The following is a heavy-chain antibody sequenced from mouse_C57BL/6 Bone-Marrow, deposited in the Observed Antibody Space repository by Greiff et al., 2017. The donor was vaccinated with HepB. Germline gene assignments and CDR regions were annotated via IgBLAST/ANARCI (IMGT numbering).Heavy chain of an antibody. Sequence: QVQLQQPGAELVKPGDSVKMTCKASGYTFTSYWITWVKQRPGQGLEWSGDIYPGSGSTNYNEKFKSKATLTVYTSSSTAYMQLSSLTSEDSAVYDCASGWLPHMTWFAYWGQGTLVTVSA. J-gene: IGHJ3*01. V-gene: IGHV1-55*01. CDR3: ASGWLPHMTWFAY. CDR2: IYPGSGST. D-gene: IGHD2-3*01. CDR1: GYTFTSYW.